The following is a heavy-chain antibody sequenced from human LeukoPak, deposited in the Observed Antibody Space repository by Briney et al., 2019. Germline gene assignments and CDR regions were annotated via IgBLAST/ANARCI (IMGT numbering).Heavy chain of an antibody. Sequence: SETLSLTCTVSGDSISSSSSHWGWIRQPPGKGLEWVGSIHYTGRTYYSPSLKSRVTVSVDTSKNQFSLRLSSLTAADTAVYYCARMYTDGWYEYWGQGTLVTVSS. CDR1: GDSISSSSSH. CDR3: ARMYTDGWYEY. CDR2: IHYTGRT. J-gene: IGHJ4*02. V-gene: IGHV4-39*01. D-gene: IGHD6-19*01.